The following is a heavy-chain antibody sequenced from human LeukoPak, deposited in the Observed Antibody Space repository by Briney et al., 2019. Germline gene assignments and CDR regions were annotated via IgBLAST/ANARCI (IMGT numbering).Heavy chain of an antibody. D-gene: IGHD3-10*01. Sequence: ASVKVSCKASGYTFTGYYMHWVRQAPGQGLEWMGWINPNSGGTNYAQKFQGRVTMTRDTSISTAYMELSRLRSDDTAVYYCARGVQGVINPYDYWGQGTLVTVSS. CDR2: INPNSGGT. CDR1: GYTFTGYY. J-gene: IGHJ4*02. CDR3: ARGVQGVINPYDY. V-gene: IGHV1-2*02.